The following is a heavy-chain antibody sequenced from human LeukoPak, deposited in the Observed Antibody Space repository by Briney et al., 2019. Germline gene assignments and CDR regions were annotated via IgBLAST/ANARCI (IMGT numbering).Heavy chain of an antibody. Sequence: ASVKVSCTASGYTFTSYDINWVRQATGQGLEWMGWMNPNSGNTGYAQKFQGRVTMTRNTSISTAYMELSSLRSEDTAVYYCARGGMANYDILTGYGYYYYGMDVWGQGTTVTVSS. CDR2: MNPNSGNT. D-gene: IGHD3-9*01. J-gene: IGHJ6*02. CDR3: ARGGMANYDILTGYGYYYYGMDV. CDR1: GYTFTSYD. V-gene: IGHV1-8*01.